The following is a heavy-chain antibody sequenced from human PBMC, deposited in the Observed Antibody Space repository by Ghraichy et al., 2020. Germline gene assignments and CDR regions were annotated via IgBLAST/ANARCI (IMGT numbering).Heavy chain of an antibody. Sequence: SETLSLTCTVSGGSISSSSYYWGWIRQPPGKGLEWIGNIYYSGSTYYNPSLKSRVTISVDTSKNQFSLKLSSVTAADTAVYYCARRGIAAALNWFDSWGQGTLVTVSS. CDR3: ARRGIAAALNWFDS. CDR1: GGSISSSSYY. CDR2: IYYSGST. V-gene: IGHV4-39*01. D-gene: IGHD6-13*01. J-gene: IGHJ5*01.